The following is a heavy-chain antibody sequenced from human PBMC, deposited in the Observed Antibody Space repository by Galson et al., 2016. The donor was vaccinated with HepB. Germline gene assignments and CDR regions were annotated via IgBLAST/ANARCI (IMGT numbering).Heavy chain of an antibody. CDR3: ARDLHGGQSGGNDAFDL. CDR1: GFTFRTDS. Sequence: SLRLSCAASGFTFRTDSMHWVRQAPGKGLEHVAAIGGSGVAIFYASSVKGRFTISRDNSKKTLFLQMGSLRPEETAVYYCARDLHGGQSGGNDAFDLWGRGTMVTVSS. CDR2: IGGSGVAI. D-gene: IGHD4-23*01. J-gene: IGHJ3*01. V-gene: IGHV3-64*01.